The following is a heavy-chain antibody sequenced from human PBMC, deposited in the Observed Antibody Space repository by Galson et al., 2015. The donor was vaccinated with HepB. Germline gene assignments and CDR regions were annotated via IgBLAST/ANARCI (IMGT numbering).Heavy chain of an antibody. J-gene: IGHJ4*02. CDR1: GFTISSYW. CDR3: ARDAYATGSLDY. CDR2: IKQDGSEK. D-gene: IGHD2-2*01. V-gene: IGHV3-7*01. Sequence: SLRLSCAASGFTISSYWMNWVRQAPGKGLEWVGNIKQDGSEKYYADSVKGRFTISRDNAKNSLALQMKSLRVEDTAVHLCARDAYATGSLDYWGQGTLVTVSS.